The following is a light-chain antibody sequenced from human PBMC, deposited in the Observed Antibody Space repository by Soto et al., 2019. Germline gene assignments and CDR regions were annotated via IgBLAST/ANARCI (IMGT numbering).Light chain of an antibody. CDR2: SAS. CDR3: QQYDSWPVA. V-gene: IGKV3-15*01. J-gene: IGKJ2*01. Sequence: EMVVTQSPVTLSVSPGERATLSCRASQGVRTNVAWYQQKPGQAPRLLIYSASTRAPGVPARVGGSGSGTEFTFTISNLQSEDFAVYYCQQYDSWPVAFGQGTKLEIK. CDR1: QGVRTN.